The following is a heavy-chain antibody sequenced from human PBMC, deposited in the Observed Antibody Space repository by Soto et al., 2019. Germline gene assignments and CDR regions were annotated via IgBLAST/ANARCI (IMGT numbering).Heavy chain of an antibody. Sequence: QVQLQESGPGLVKPSETLSLTCTVSGGFVSSASYLWSWIRQPPGTEMEFIAYVYYTGTTKYSPYLKSRASLSLDTSKNRVSMNLSSVTTADTAIYYCARMRFGEGPYWFDPWGQGILVTIS. J-gene: IGHJ5*02. D-gene: IGHD3-3*01. CDR1: GGFVSSASYL. CDR2: VYYTGTT. CDR3: ARMRFGEGPYWFDP. V-gene: IGHV4-61*01.